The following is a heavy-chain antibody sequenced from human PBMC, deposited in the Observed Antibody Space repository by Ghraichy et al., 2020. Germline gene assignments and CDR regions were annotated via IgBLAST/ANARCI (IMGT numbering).Heavy chain of an antibody. J-gene: IGHJ4*02. CDR1: GGSISSGGYY. CDR2: IYYSGST. D-gene: IGHD6-13*01. Sequence: SETLSLTCTVSGGSISSGGYYWSWIRQHPGKGLEWIGYIYYSGSTYYNPSLKSRVTISVDTSKNQFSLKLSSVTAADTAVYYCASGGTPYSSSSYYWGQGTLVTVSS. CDR3: ASGGTPYSSSSYY. V-gene: IGHV4-31*03.